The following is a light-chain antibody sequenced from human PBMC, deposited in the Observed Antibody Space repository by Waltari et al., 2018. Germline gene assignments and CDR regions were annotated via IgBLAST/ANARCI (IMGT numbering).Light chain of an antibody. Sequence: EIVLTQSPATLSLSPGERATLSCRASQSVSRYLAWYQQKPCQAPRLLIYDTSNRATGVPARFSGSGSGTDFTLTISSLEPEDFAVYYCQQRSNWPPPFGGGTKVEIK. J-gene: IGKJ4*01. V-gene: IGKV3-11*01. CDR1: QSVSRY. CDR2: DTS. CDR3: QQRSNWPPP.